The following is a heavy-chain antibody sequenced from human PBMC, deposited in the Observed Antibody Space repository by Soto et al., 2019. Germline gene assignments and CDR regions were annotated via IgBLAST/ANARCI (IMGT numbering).Heavy chain of an antibody. CDR2: ISYDGSDK. Sequence: QVQLVESGGAVVQPGRSLRLSCAASGFSFNTFGMHWVRQAPGKGLEWLTVISYDGSDKYYADSVEGRFIISRDNSENTLYLQMNSLTPDDTAVYYSARGPYYGSGTLAYWGQGTLVTVSS. CDR3: ARGPYYGSGTLAY. D-gene: IGHD3-10*01. CDR1: GFSFNTFG. V-gene: IGHV3-30*03. J-gene: IGHJ4*02.